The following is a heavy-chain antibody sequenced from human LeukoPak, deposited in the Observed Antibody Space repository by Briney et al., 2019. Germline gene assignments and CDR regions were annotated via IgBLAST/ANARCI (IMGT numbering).Heavy chain of an antibody. D-gene: IGHD7-27*01. CDR2: ITTSDGNT. Sequence: GGSLRFSCAASGFTFSSYTMSWVRQAPGKGLEWVSTITTSDGNTYYADSVKGRFTVSRDNSKNTLFLQMNSLRAEDTAVYYCAKDGGLWVSAHWGDSWGRGTLVTVSS. J-gene: IGHJ4*02. CDR1: GFTFSSYT. V-gene: IGHV3-23*01. CDR3: AKDGGLWVSAHWGDS.